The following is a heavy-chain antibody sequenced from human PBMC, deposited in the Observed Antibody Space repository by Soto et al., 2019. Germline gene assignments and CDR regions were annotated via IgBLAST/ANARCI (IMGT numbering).Heavy chain of an antibody. CDR3: AREAYSNYVGGAFDY. V-gene: IGHV3-53*02. CDR1: GFTVSSNY. CDR2: IYSGGST. D-gene: IGHD4-4*01. Sequence: EVQLVETGGGLIQPGGSLRLSCAASGFTVSSNYMSWVRQAPGKGLEWVSVIYSGGSTYYADSVKGRFTISRDNSKKTLYLQMNILRAADTDVYSCAREAYSNYVGGAFDYWGQGTLVTVSS. J-gene: IGHJ4*02.